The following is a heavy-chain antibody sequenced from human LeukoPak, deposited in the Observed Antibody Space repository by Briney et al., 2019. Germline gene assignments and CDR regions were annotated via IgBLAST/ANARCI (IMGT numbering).Heavy chain of an antibody. Sequence: GESLKISCKGSGYSFTSYWIGWVRQMPGKGLEWMGIIYSGDSDTRYSPSFQGQVTISADKSISTAYLQWSSLKASDTAMYYCARQSNRDYGDYVGAFDIWGQGTMVTVSS. D-gene: IGHD4-17*01. V-gene: IGHV5-51*01. CDR2: IYSGDSDT. CDR3: ARQSNRDYGDYVGAFDI. J-gene: IGHJ3*02. CDR1: GYSFTSYW.